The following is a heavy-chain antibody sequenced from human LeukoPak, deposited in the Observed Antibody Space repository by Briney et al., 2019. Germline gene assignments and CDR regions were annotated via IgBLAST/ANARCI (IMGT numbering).Heavy chain of an antibody. Sequence: SETLSLTCTVSGGSISSGDYYWSWIRQPPGKGLEWIGYIYYSGSTYYNPSLKSRVTITVDTSKNQFSLKLSSVTAADTAVYYCARTPGIAVAGIVMVDAFDIWGQGTMVTVSS. CDR2: IYYSGST. J-gene: IGHJ3*02. V-gene: IGHV4-30-4*02. CDR3: ARTPGIAVAGIVMVDAFDI. D-gene: IGHD6-19*01. CDR1: GGSISSGDYY.